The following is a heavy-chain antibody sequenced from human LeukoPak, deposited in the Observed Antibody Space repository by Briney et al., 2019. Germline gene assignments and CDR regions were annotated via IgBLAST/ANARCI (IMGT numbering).Heavy chain of an antibody. D-gene: IGHD3-22*01. CDR1: GGSISNYY. V-gene: IGHV4-59*01. Sequence: SETLSLTCTVSGGSISNYYWNWIRQPPGKGLEWIGYIYYSGSTNYNPSLKSRVTISVDTSKNQFSLKLSSVTAADTAVYYCARVRDSSGHDAFDIWGQGTMVTVSS. CDR2: IYYSGST. J-gene: IGHJ3*02. CDR3: ARVRDSSGHDAFDI.